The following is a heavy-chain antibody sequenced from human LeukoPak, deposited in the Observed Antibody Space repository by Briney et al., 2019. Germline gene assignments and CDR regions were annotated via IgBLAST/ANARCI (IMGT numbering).Heavy chain of an antibody. CDR2: IYWDDDK. CDR3: AHRLTTQYYFDY. V-gene: IGHV2-5*08. J-gene: IGHJ4*02. CDR1: GSSISTYYW. D-gene: IGHD1/OR15-1a*01. Sequence: TLSLTCTVSGSSISTYYWNWIRQPPGKALEWLALIYWDDDKRYSPSLKSRLTITKDTSKNQVVLTMTNMDPVDTATYYCAHRLTTQYYFDYWGQGTLVTVSS.